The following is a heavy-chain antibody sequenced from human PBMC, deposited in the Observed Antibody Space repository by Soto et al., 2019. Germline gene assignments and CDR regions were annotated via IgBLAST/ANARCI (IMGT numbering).Heavy chain of an antibody. CDR2: IYYSGST. D-gene: IGHD2-21*02. CDR3: ARDNAVTEFNYYYYGMDV. V-gene: IGHV4-61*01. CDR1: GGSVSSGSYY. Sequence: SETLSLTCTVSGGSVSSGSYYWSWIRQHPGKGLEWIGYIYYSGSTNYNPSLKSRVTISVDTSKNQFSLKLSSVTAADTAVYYCARDNAVTEFNYYYYGMDVWGQGTTVTVSS. J-gene: IGHJ6*02.